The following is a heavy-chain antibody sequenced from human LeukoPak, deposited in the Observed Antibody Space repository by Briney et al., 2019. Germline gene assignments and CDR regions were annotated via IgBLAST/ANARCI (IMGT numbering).Heavy chain of an antibody. CDR2: IKQDGSEK. Sequence: GGSLRLSRAASGFIFSSYWMNWVRQAPGKGLEWVANIKQDGSEKYYVDSVKGRFTIYRDNAKNSLYLQMNSLRAEDTAVYYCARYDHSRYDSSHWFDPWGQGTLVTVSS. D-gene: IGHD5-12*01. CDR3: ARYDHSRYDSSHWFDP. J-gene: IGHJ5*02. V-gene: IGHV3-7*01. CDR1: GFIFSSYW.